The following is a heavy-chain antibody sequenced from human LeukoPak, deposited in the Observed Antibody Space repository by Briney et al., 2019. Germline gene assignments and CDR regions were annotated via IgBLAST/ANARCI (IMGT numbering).Heavy chain of an antibody. Sequence: SETLSLTCTVSGGSISSYYWSWIRQPPGKGLEWLGYIYSSGSTNYNPSLESRVTISVDTSKNQFSLKLSSVTAADTAVYYCARHYYHSSGSYSFDYWGQGTLVTVA. V-gene: IGHV4-59*01. CDR1: GGSISSYY. D-gene: IGHD3-22*01. CDR3: ARHYYHSSGSYSFDY. J-gene: IGHJ4*02. CDR2: IYSSGST.